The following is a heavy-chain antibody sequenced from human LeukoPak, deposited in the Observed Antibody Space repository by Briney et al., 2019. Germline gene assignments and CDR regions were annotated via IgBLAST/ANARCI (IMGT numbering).Heavy chain of an antibody. J-gene: IGHJ4*02. CDR3: AKKRYSSSPEEVLYFDY. V-gene: IGHV3-30*02. CDR1: GFTFSSYG. Sequence: PGGSLRLSCAASGFTFSSYGMHWVRQAPGKGLEWVAFIRYDGSNKYYADSVKGRFTISRDNSKNTLYLQMNSLRAEDTAVYYCAKKRYSSSPEEVLYFDYWGQGTLVTVSS. CDR2: IRYDGSNK. D-gene: IGHD6-13*01.